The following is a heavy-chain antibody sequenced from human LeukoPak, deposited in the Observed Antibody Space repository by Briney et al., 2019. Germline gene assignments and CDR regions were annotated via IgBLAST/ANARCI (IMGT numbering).Heavy chain of an antibody. CDR2: VFTTGST. CDR1: GGSINSGSFI. V-gene: IGHV4-61*02. J-gene: IGHJ4*02. D-gene: IGHD5-18*01. Sequence: PSETLSLTCTVSGGSINSGSFIWHWIRQPAGKGLEWIGRVFTTGSTNYKPSLKSRVTISVDPSKNQFSLNLISVTVADTAVYYCARSGYSYGRYYFDSWGQGTLVTVSS. CDR3: ARSGYSYGRYYFDS.